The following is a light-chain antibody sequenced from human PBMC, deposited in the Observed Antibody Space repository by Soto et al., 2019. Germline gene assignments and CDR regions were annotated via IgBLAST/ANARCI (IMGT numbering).Light chain of an antibody. V-gene: IGKV1-5*01. CDR3: QQYNSYPPN. Sequence: DIQMTQSPSTLSASVGDRVTITCRASQSIGNWLAWYQQNPGKAPKLLIYDASSLESGVSSRFSGSGSGTEFALTISSLQADDFATYYCQQYNSYPPNFGGGTKV. CDR2: DAS. J-gene: IGKJ4*01. CDR1: QSIGNW.